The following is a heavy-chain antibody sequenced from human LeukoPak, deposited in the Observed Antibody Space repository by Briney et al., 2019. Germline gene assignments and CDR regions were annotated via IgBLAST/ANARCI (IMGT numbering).Heavy chain of an antibody. Sequence: GALRLSCAASGFSFSNYWMHWVRQAPGKGLVWVSRINSDGSSTTYADSVKGRFTISRDNAKNTLYLQMNSLRAEDTAVYYCARVNDPTTGTPRLSDYWGQGTLVTVSS. D-gene: IGHD1-1*01. CDR1: GFSFSNYW. CDR2: INSDGSST. J-gene: IGHJ4*02. V-gene: IGHV3-74*01. CDR3: ARVNDPTTGTPRLSDY.